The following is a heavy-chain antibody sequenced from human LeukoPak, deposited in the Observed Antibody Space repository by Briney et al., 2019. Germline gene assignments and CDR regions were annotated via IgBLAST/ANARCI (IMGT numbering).Heavy chain of an antibody. J-gene: IGHJ4*02. CDR1: GFTFSSYW. CDR2: IKQDGSEK. D-gene: IGHD3-10*01. V-gene: IGHV3-7*01. CDR3: AKDRHFASGIVGY. Sequence: GSLRLSCAASGFTFSSYWMSWVRQAPGKGLEWVANIKQDGSEKYVDSVKGRFTISRDNAKNSLYLQMNSLRAEDTAVYYCAKDRHFASGIVGYWGQGTLVTVSS.